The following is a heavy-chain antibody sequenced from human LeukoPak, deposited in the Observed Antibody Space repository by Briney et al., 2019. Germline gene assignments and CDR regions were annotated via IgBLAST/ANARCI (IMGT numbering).Heavy chain of an antibody. V-gene: IGHV1-2*06. CDR3: ARETKYNWNYED. Sequence: GASVKVSCKASGYTFTGYYMHCVRQAPGQGLEWMGRINPNSGGTNYAQKFQGRVTMTRDTSISTAYMELSRLRSDDTAVYYCARETKYNWNYEDWGQGTLVTVSS. J-gene: IGHJ4*02. CDR2: INPNSGGT. D-gene: IGHD1-7*01. CDR1: GYTFTGYY.